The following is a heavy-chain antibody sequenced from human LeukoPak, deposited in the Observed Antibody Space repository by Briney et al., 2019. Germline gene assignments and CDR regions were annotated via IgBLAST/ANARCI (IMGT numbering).Heavy chain of an antibody. Sequence: GGSLRISCAASGFTFSDYYMSWIRQAPGKGLEWVSYISSSGSTIYYADSVKGRFTISRDNAKNSLYLQMNSLRAEDTAVYYCARGPPLGAEVYAFDIWGQGTMVTVSS. J-gene: IGHJ3*02. CDR3: ARGPPLGAEVYAFDI. V-gene: IGHV3-11*01. CDR2: ISSSGSTI. CDR1: GFTFSDYY.